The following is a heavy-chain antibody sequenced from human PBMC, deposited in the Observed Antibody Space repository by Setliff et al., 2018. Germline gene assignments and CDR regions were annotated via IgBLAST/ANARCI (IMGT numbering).Heavy chain of an antibody. CDR2: INHRGST. CDR1: GGTFSDYY. Sequence: SETLSLTCAAYGGTFSDYYWTWIRQPPGKGLEWIGEINHRGSTNYNPSLKSRATISIDTSKDQFSLKLISMSAADTAVYFCTRGQRAWSYWGQGTLVTVSS. V-gene: IGHV4-34*01. CDR3: TRGQRAWSY. D-gene: IGHD6-19*01. J-gene: IGHJ4*02.